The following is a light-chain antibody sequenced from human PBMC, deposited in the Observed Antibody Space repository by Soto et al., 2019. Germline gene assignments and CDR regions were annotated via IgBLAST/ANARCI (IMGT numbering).Light chain of an antibody. CDR1: HSLLHSNGYNY. CDR3: MQALQTAWT. CDR2: LGS. Sequence: DIVVTQSPLSLPVTPGEPASISCRSSHSLLHSNGYNYLDWYLQKPGQSPQLLIYLGSNRASGVPDRFSGSGSGTDFTLKISRVEAEDVGVYYCMQALQTAWTFGQVTMVDIK. J-gene: IGKJ1*01. V-gene: IGKV2-28*01.